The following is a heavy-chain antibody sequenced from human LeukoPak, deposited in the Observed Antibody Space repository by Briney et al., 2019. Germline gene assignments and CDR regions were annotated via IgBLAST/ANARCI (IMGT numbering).Heavy chain of an antibody. CDR1: GYSYTNYG. CDR2: INTYNGNT. D-gene: IGHD4-17*01. CDR3: ARDPTPSDGDYPPDHFDY. Sequence: ASVKVSCKASGYSYTNYGINWVRQAPGQGLEWMGWINTYNGNTNYAPKLHGRVTMTTDTPTSTAYMELRSLRFDDTAIYYCARDPTPSDGDYPPDHFDYWGQGTLVTVSS. V-gene: IGHV1-18*01. J-gene: IGHJ4*02.